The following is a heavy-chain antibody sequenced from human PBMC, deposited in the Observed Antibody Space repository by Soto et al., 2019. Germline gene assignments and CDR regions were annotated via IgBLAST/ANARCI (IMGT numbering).Heavy chain of an antibody. CDR1: GYTFTTYH. CDR3: AREFTGTNFFDY. J-gene: IGHJ4*02. CDR2: IDPSSGIT. D-gene: IGHD1-1*01. V-gene: IGHV1-46*01. Sequence: QVQLVQSGAEVKKPGASVRVSCKASGYTFTTYHVHWVRQAPGQGPEWMGIIDPSSGITDYTQKFQGRVTMTRDTSTSVVYMELRSLRSEDTATYYCAREFTGTNFFDYWGQGTLLTVSP.